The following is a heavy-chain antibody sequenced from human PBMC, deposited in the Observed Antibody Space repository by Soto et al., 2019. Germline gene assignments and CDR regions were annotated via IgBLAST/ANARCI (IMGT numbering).Heavy chain of an antibody. D-gene: IGHD6-13*01. J-gene: IGHJ1*01. CDR2: INWNSGSI. CDR1: GFTFDDYA. V-gene: IGHV3-9*01. Sequence: EVQLVESGGGLVQPGRSLRLSCAASGFTFDDYAMHWVRQDPGKGLEWVSGINWNSGSIGYGDSVKGRFAISRDNAKTSLHLQMNSLSAEDTAFYYCVKDESINWYSGHFRHWGQGTLVTVSS. CDR3: VKDESINWYSGHFRH.